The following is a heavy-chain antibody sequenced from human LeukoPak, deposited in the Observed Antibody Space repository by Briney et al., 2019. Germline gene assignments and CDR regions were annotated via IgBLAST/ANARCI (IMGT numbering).Heavy chain of an antibody. J-gene: IGHJ4*02. V-gene: IGHV1-18*01. D-gene: IGHD1-1*01. Sequence: ASVKVSCKASGYAFTRYGINWVRQAPGQGLEWMGWISAYNTNTNYAQTFQGKVTLTTDTPTTTAFMELRSLRSDDTAVYYCARSEAWNDGGDYIDSWGQGTLVTVSS. CDR2: ISAYNTNT. CDR1: GYAFTRYG. CDR3: ARSEAWNDGGDYIDS.